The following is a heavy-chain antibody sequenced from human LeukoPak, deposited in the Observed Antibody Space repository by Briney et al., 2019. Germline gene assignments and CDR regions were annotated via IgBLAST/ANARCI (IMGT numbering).Heavy chain of an antibody. CDR3: ARRYGGYYYYYMDV. J-gene: IGHJ6*03. Sequence: GGSLRLSCAGSGFALKSYSLTWVRQAPGKGLEWVSSISSTSAYIHYADSVKGRFTISGDNVDNVVYLEMNSLRAEDTAVYYCARRYGGYYYYYMDVWGKGTTVTVSS. CDR1: GFALKSYS. V-gene: IGHV3-21*01. CDR2: ISSTSAYI. D-gene: IGHD5-18*01.